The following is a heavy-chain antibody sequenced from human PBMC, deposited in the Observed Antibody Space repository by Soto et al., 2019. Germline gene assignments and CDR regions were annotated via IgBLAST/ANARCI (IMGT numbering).Heavy chain of an antibody. J-gene: IGHJ6*04. V-gene: IGHV3-74*01. CDR3: ARGGFDYGQGRMDV. Sequence: EVQLVESGGGLLQPGGSLTLSCTASGFTFSNYWMHWVRQAPGKGLVWVSRTKSDGSGTGYTDSVKGRFPISRDNAYTTLYLQMSKLRAEDTAVYYCARGGFDYGQGRMDVLGKGTTVSFSS. CDR2: TKSDGSGT. CDR1: GFTFSNYW. D-gene: IGHD3-10*01.